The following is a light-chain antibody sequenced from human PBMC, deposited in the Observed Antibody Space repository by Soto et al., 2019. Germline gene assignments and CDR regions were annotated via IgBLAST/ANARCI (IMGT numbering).Light chain of an antibody. CDR3: QQYYYTPFT. CDR2: WAS. Sequence: DIVMTQSPDSLAVSLGERATINCKSSQSVLFSSDDKNFLAWYQQKPRQPPKLLIYWASTRESGVPDRFSGSGCGIDFTLTISSMLAEDVEVYYCQQYYYTPFTFGPGTKVEIK. J-gene: IGKJ3*01. V-gene: IGKV4-1*01. CDR1: QSVLFSSDDKNF.